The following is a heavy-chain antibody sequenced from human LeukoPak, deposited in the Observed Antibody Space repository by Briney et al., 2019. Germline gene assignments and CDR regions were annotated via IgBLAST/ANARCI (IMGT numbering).Heavy chain of an antibody. V-gene: IGHV3-73*01. CDR1: GFTFSGSA. Sequence: GGSLRLSCAASGFTFSGSAMHWVRQASGKGLEWVGRIRSKANSYATAYAASVNGRFTISRDDSKNTAYLQMNSLKTEDTAVYYCTSRKALGYCSGGSCQDYWGQGTLVTVSS. D-gene: IGHD2-15*01. J-gene: IGHJ4*02. CDR3: TSRKALGYCSGGSCQDY. CDR2: IRSKANSYAT.